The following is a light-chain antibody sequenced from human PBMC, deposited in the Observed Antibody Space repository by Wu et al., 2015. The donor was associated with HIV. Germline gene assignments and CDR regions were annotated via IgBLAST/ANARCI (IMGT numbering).Light chain of an antibody. Sequence: EIVLTQSPGTLSLSPGDRATLFCRASQTVNINYLAWYQQKPGQAPRLLIYGASNRATGIPDRFSGSESETDFTLTISRLEPEDFAVYYCQQYDRSLWTFGQGTKVEI. CDR1: QTVNINY. CDR3: QQYDRSLWT. J-gene: IGKJ1*01. V-gene: IGKV3-20*01. CDR2: GAS.